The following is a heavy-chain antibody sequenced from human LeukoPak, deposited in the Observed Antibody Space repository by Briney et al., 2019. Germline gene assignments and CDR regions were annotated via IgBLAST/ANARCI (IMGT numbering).Heavy chain of an antibody. J-gene: IGHJ4*02. CDR2: ISGSGGNT. D-gene: IGHD6-13*01. Sequence: GGSLRLSCAASGFTFNNYAMNWVRQAPGKGLEWVSSISGSGGNTYYADSVKGRFTISRDNAKNSLYLQMNSLRAEDTAVYYCARDQIAAAGTIDYWGQGTLVTVSS. CDR1: GFTFNNYA. CDR3: ARDQIAAAGTIDY. V-gene: IGHV3-23*01.